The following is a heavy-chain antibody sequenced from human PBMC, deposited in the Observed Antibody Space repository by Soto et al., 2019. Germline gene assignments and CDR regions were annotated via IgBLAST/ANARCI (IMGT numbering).Heavy chain of an antibody. CDR2: INEDGSGK. Sequence: EVQLVESGGGLVQPGGSLRLSCAASGFTFSNSWMSWLRQAPGKGLEWVALINEDGSGKNYVDSVKGRFTISRDNAKDSLYLQMDSLRAEDTAVYYCARDPNHGAIDYWGQGTLVTVSS. CDR1: GFTFSNSW. J-gene: IGHJ4*02. CDR3: ARDPNHGAIDY. V-gene: IGHV3-7*01.